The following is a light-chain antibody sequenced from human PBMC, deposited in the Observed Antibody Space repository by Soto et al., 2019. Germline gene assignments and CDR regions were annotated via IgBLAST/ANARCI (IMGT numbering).Light chain of an antibody. J-gene: IGKJ2*01. V-gene: IGKV3-15*01. CDR2: GAS. CDR3: QQYHNWYT. CDR1: QTVSSN. Sequence: EVEKTKSPAILSVSRGERATLSCRASQTVSSNLAWYQQRPGHAPRLLIYGASTRATGIPARFSGSGSGTEFTLTISSLQSEDFAVYYCQQYHNWYTFGQGTKLEIK.